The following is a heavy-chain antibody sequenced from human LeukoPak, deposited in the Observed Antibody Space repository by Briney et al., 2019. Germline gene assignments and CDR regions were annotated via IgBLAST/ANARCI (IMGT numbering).Heavy chain of an antibody. Sequence: GGSLRLSCAASGFTFSSYAMSWVRRAPGKGLEWVSAISGSGGSTYYADSVKGRFTISRDNSKNTLYLQMNSLRAEDTAVYYCAKGGYFDWLLLGFEPYYFDYWGQGTLVTVSS. J-gene: IGHJ4*02. CDR3: AKGGYFDWLLLGFEPYYFDY. CDR2: ISGSGGST. V-gene: IGHV3-23*01. D-gene: IGHD3-9*01. CDR1: GFTFSSYA.